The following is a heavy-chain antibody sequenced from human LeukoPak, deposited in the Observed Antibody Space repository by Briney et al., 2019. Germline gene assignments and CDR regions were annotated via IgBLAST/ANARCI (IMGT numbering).Heavy chain of an antibody. CDR3: AKAPITIFGVVIIPFDY. Sequence: PGGSLRLSCAASGFNFSNYAVSWVRQAPGKGLEWVSSISGSGGNTYYADSVRGRFTISRDNSNNTLYLQMNSLRAEDTAVYYCAKAPITIFGVVIIPFDYWGQGTLVTVSS. J-gene: IGHJ4*02. CDR1: GFNFSNYA. D-gene: IGHD3-3*01. V-gene: IGHV3-23*01. CDR2: ISGSGGNT.